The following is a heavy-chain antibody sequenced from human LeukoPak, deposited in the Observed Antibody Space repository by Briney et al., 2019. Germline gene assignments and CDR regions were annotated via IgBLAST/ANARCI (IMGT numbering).Heavy chain of an antibody. J-gene: IGHJ5*02. CDR3: ARKYSSSPAKGNWFDP. V-gene: IGHV1-18*01. CDR2: ISAYNGNT. Sequence: ASVKVSFKASGYTFTSYGISWVRQAPGQGFEWMGWISAYNGNTNYAQKLQGRVTMTTDTSTSTAYMELRSLRSDDTAVYYCARKYSSSPAKGNWFDPWGQGTLVTVSS. D-gene: IGHD6-6*01. CDR1: GYTFTSYG.